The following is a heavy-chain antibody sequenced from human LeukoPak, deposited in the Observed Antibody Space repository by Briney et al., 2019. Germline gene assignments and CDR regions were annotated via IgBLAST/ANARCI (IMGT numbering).Heavy chain of an antibody. CDR1: GGSISSSSYY. CDR3: ARDHDSSGYNWFDP. V-gene: IGHV4-39*02. Sequence: SETLSLTCTVSGGSISSSSYYWGWIRQPPGKGLEWIGSIYYSGSTYYNPSLKSRVIISVDTSKNQFSLKLSSVTAADTAVYYCARDHDSSGYNWFDPWGQGTLVTVSS. J-gene: IGHJ5*02. CDR2: IYYSGST. D-gene: IGHD3-22*01.